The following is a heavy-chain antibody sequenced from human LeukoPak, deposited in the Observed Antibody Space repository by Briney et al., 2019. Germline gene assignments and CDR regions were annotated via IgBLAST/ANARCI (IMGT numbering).Heavy chain of an antibody. Sequence: PSEPLSLTCTVSGGPIYSYYWSWIRQTAGKGLEWIGRLYPGVSTNYNPSLKSRVTMSVDTSKNQFALKLSAVTAADTAVYYCARLKFYDSTGYSPGHYMDVWGKGTTVTVSS. V-gene: IGHV4-4*07. D-gene: IGHD3-22*01. CDR3: ARLKFYDSTGYSPGHYMDV. CDR1: GGPIYSYY. CDR2: LYPGVST. J-gene: IGHJ6*03.